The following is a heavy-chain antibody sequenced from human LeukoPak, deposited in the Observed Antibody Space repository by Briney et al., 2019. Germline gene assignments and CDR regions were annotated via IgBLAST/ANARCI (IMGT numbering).Heavy chain of an antibody. Sequence: PGGSLRLSCAASGFTFGSYAMTWVRQAPGKGPEWVSSITAGGGTTYYAESVKGRFTISRDNSKTTLYVQMNSLRAEDTAVYYCAKNNGGSGYSAADYWGQGTLVSVSS. CDR3: AKNNGGSGYSAADY. J-gene: IGHJ4*02. D-gene: IGHD2-15*01. CDR1: GFTFGSYA. V-gene: IGHV3-23*01. CDR2: ITAGGGTT.